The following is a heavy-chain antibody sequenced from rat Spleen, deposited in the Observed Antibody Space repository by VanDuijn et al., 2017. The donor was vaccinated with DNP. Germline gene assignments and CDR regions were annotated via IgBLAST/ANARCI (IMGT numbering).Heavy chain of an antibody. V-gene: IGHV5-25*01. CDR2: ISVSGVPT. D-gene: IGHD1-4*01. CDR1: GFPFSKYV. Sequence: EVQLVESGGGLVEPGRSLKLSCAASGFPFSKYVMAWVRQAPKKGLEWVATISVSGVPTYYRDSVKGRFTISRDNAESILYLQMDSVRSDDMATYYCTEVPGYKEVWFAYWGQGTLVTVSS. J-gene: IGHJ3*01. CDR3: TEVPGYKEVWFAY.